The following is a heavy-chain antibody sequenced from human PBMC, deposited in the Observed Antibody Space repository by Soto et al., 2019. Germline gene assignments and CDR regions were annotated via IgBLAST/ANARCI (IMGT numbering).Heavy chain of an antibody. V-gene: IGHV4-4*02. CDR2: IFHSGST. J-gene: IGHJ6*02. CDR3: ARYSLWCGEHYGMDF. Sequence: SETLSLTCAVSGGSIRSSNWWSWVRQPPGKGVEWNGEIFHSGSTNYNTSLKSRVTISVDKSKTQFSFKLSSVTAAATPVNYCARYSLWCGEHYGMDFWGQGTTVTVSS. D-gene: IGHD3-10*01. CDR1: GGSIRSSNW.